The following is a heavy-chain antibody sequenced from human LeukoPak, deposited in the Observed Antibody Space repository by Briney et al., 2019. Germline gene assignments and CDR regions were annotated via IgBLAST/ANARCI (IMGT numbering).Heavy chain of an antibody. CDR2: IKQDGSEK. CDR3: ARDRWELLSNSYHYCGLDV. V-gene: IGHV3-7*01. Sequence: GGSLRLSCAASGFTFSNYWMSWVRQAPGKGLEWVANIKQDGSEKCYVDSVKGRFSISRDNAKNSLYLQMNSLRAEDTAVYYCARDRWELLSNSYHYCGLDVWGQGTTVTVSS. CDR1: GFTFSNYW. D-gene: IGHD2-15*01. J-gene: IGHJ6*02.